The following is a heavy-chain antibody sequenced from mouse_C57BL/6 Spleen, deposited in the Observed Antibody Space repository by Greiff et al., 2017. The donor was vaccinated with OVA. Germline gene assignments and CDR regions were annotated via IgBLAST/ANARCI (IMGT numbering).Heavy chain of an antibody. CDR3: ASPAYYSNYYVDY. Sequence: QVQLQQSGAELAKPGASVKLSCKASGYTFTSYWMHWVKQRPGQGLEWIGYINPSSGYTKYNQKFKDKATLTADKSSSTAYMPLSSLTYEDSAVYYCASPAYYSNYYVDYWGQGTTLTVSA. V-gene: IGHV1-7*01. CDR1: GYTFTSYW. CDR2: INPSSGYT. D-gene: IGHD2-5*01. J-gene: IGHJ2*01.